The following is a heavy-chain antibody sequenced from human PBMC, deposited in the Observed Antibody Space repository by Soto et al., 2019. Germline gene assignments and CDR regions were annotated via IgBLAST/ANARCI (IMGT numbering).Heavy chain of an antibody. D-gene: IGHD5-12*01. J-gene: IGHJ4*02. CDR2: ISGSGGST. CDR1: GFTFSSYA. Sequence: PGGSLRLSYAASGFTFSSYAMSWVRQAPGKGLEWVSAISGSGGSTYYADSVKGRFTISRDNSKNTLYLQMNSLRAEDTAVYYCAKEGEMATIAGPYYFDYWGQGTLVTVSS. CDR3: AKEGEMATIAGPYYFDY. V-gene: IGHV3-23*01.